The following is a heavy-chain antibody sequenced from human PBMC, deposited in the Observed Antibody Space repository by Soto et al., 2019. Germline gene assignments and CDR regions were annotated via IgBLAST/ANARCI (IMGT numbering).Heavy chain of an antibody. CDR2: IYYSGST. J-gene: IGHJ6*02. V-gene: IGHV4-59*01. Sequence: SETLSLTCTVSGGSIISYYWSWIRQPPGKGLEWIGYIYYSGSTNYNPSLKSRVTISVDTSKNQFSLKLSSVTAADTAVYYCAGDRGYCSGGSCYARGMDVWGQGTTVTVSS. D-gene: IGHD2-15*01. CDR3: AGDRGYCSGGSCYARGMDV. CDR1: GGSIISYY.